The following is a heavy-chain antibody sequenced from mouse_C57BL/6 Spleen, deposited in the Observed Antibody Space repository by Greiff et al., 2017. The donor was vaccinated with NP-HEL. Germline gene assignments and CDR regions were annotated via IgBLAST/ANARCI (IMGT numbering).Heavy chain of an antibody. CDR3: ALYYDYDSRYFDY. D-gene: IGHD2-4*01. CDR1: GYTFTSYW. CDR2: INPSSGYT. V-gene: IGHV1-7*01. Sequence: VQLQESGAELAKPGASVKLSCKASGYTFTSYWMHWVKQRPGQGLEWIGYINPSSGYTKYNQKVKDKATLTADKSSSTAYMQLRSLTYEDSAVYYCALYYDYDSRYFDYWGQGTTLTVSS. J-gene: IGHJ2*01.